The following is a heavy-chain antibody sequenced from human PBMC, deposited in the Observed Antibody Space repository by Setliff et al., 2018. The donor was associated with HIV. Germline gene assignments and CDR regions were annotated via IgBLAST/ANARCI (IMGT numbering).Heavy chain of an antibody. V-gene: IGHV3-9*01. Sequence: GGSLRLSCAASGFTLNSYSMHWVRQFPGKGLEWVSGIMWDRSRIGYADSVKGRFTTSIDNAKNSLYLQMNSLRAEDTAVYYCARAETKDVVVAVAAYYYFYALDVWGHGTTVTVSS. CDR2: IMWDRSRI. D-gene: IGHD2-15*01. J-gene: IGHJ6*02. CDR1: GFTLNSYS. CDR3: ARAETKDVVVAVAAYYYFYALDV.